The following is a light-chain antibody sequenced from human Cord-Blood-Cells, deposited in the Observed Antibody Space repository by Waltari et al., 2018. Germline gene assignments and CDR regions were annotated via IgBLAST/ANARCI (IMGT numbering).Light chain of an antibody. Sequence: DIVMTQTPPSLSVTPGQPASISCKSSQSLLHSEGKTYLYWYLQKPGQSPQLLIYEVCSRLSGGPDRFSGSGSGTDFTLKISRVEAEDVGVYYCMQGIHLPWTFGQGTKVEIK. J-gene: IGKJ1*01. CDR1: QSLLHSEGKTY. V-gene: IGKV2-29*02. CDR3: MQGIHLPWT. CDR2: EVC.